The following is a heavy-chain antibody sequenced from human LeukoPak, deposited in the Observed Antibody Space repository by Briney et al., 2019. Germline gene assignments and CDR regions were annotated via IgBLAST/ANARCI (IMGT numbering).Heavy chain of an antibody. J-gene: IGHJ4*02. CDR1: GGSFSGYY. CDR3: AREDPYYYDSSPPLSFDY. CDR2: INHSGST. Sequence: SETLSLTCAVYGGSFSGYYWSWIRQPPGKGLEWIGEINHSGSTNYNPSLKSRVTISVDTSKNQFSLKLSSVTAADTAVYYCAREDPYYYDSSPPLSFDYWGQGTLVTVSS. D-gene: IGHD3-22*01. V-gene: IGHV4-34*01.